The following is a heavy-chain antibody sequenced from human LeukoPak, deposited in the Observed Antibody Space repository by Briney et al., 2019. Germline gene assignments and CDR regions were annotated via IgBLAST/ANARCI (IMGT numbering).Heavy chain of an antibody. J-gene: IGHJ6*03. V-gene: IGHV1-8*02. Sequence: ASVKVSCKASGYTFTSYALNRVRQPTGQGLEWMGWMNPNSGNTGYAQKFQGRVTMTRNTSISTAYMELSSLRSEDTAVYYCARALSGYDYYYYYYMDVWGKGTTVTISS. CDR3: ARALSGYDYYYYYYMDV. D-gene: IGHD5-12*01. CDR1: GYTFTSYA. CDR2: MNPNSGNT.